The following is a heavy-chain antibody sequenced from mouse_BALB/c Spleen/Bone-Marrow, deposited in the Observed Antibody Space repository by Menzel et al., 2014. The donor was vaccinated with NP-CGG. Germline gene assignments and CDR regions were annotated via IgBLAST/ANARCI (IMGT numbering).Heavy chain of an antibody. V-gene: IGHV1-14*01. CDR1: GYTFTSYV. CDR3: ARMEGSPTAVYVAMDY. CDR2: INPYNYAT. D-gene: IGHD2-10*01. J-gene: IGHJ4*01. Sequence: EAPLQQSGPELVKPGASVKMSCKASGYTFTSYVMHWVKQKPGQRLEWTGYINPYNYATKHNEKFKGKATLTSDKSSSTAYMELSSPSSEGSAVYYCARMEGSPTAVYVAMDYWGQGTSVTVSS.